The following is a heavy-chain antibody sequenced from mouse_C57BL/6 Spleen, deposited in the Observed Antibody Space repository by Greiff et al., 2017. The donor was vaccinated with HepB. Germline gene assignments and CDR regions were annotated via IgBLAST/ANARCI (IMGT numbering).Heavy chain of an antibody. J-gene: IGHJ2*01. Sequence: QVQLQQPGAELVKPGASAKLSCKASGYTFTSYWMHWVKQRPGQGLEWIGMIHPNSGSTNYNEKFKSKATLTVDKSSSTAYMQLSSLTSEDSAVYYCARGYYGKSYFDYWGQGTTLTVSS. D-gene: IGHD2-1*01. V-gene: IGHV1-64*01. CDR1: GYTFTSYW. CDR2: IHPNSGST. CDR3: ARGYYGKSYFDY.